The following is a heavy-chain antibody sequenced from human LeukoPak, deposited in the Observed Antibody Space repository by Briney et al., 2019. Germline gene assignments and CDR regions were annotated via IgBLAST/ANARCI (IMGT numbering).Heavy chain of an antibody. CDR1: GYTFTSYG. J-gene: IGHJ4*02. CDR2: ISAHNGNT. V-gene: IGHV1-18*01. Sequence: ASVKVSCKASGYTFTSYGISWVRQAPGQGLEWMGWISAHNGNTKNAQKIQGRVTMTTDTSTSTAYMELRSLGSDDTAVYYCARDAPGRNYGDYRELDYWGQXTLVTVSS. CDR3: ARDAPGRNYGDYRELDY. D-gene: IGHD4-17*01.